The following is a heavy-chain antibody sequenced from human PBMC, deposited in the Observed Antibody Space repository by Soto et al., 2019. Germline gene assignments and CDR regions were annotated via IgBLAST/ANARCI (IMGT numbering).Heavy chain of an antibody. CDR3: TSSCGEHRYVDN. CDR1: GFTFSDHY. J-gene: IGHJ4*02. Sequence: EVQLVESGGGLVQPGGSLRLYCLASGFTFSDHYMDWVRQAPGKGLEWVGRIRKKAYSYTTEYAASVKDRFTISRDDSRSSVYLQMNSLKIDDTAVYYWTSSCGEHRYVDNWGQGTLVTVSS. D-gene: IGHD2-21*01. CDR2: IRKKAYSYTT. V-gene: IGHV3-72*01.